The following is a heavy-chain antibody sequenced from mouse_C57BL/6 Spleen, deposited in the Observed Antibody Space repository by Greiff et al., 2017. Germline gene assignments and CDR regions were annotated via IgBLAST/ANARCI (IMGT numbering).Heavy chain of an antibody. CDR3: ARDRGTTDLDY. Sequence: EVTLVESGGGLVKPGGSLKLSCAASGFTFSSYAMSWVRQTPEKRLEWVATISDGGSYTYYPDNVKGRFTISRDNAKNNLYLQMSHLKSEDTAMYYCARDRGTTDLDYWGQGTSVTVSS. D-gene: IGHD1-1*01. V-gene: IGHV5-4*01. J-gene: IGHJ4*01. CDR1: GFTFSSYA. CDR2: ISDGGSYT.